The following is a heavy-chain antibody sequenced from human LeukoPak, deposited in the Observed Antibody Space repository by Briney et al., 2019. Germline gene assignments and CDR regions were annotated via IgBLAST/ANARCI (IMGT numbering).Heavy chain of an antibody. Sequence: SETLSLTCTVSGGSISSYYWSWIRQPPGKGREWIGYIYYSGSTNYNPSLKSRVTISVDTSKNQFSLKLRSVPAADTAVCYCVRERYQKADQQWGQGTLVTVSS. CDR3: VRERYQKADQQ. V-gene: IGHV4-59*01. CDR2: IYYSGST. J-gene: IGHJ4*02. D-gene: IGHD1/OR15-1a*01. CDR1: GGSISSYY.